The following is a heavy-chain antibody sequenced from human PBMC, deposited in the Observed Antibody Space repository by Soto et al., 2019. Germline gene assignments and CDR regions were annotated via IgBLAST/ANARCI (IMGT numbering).Heavy chain of an antibody. CDR3: ARSIAVPSSHIDH. CDR2: VYYTGST. J-gene: IGHJ4*02. V-gene: IGHV4-59*01. Sequence: PSETLSLTCRVSGSSMSGYYWSWIRQAPGKGLEWIGYVYYTGSTNYNPSLQSRVTISVDTSNKQFSLSLRLVTAADTAVYFCARSIAVPSSHIDHWGQGIRVTVSS. D-gene: IGHD6-6*01. CDR1: GSSMSGYY.